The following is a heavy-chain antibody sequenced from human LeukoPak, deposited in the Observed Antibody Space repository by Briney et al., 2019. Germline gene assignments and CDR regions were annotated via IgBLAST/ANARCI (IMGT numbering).Heavy chain of an antibody. CDR2: ISSSGDTT. Sequence: GGSLRLSCAASGFTFTSYAMSWVRQGPGKGLEWVSVISSSGDTTYSADSVKGRFTISRDNSKSTLYLQMNSLRAEDTAVYYCAKNSGGGCYWGVDYWGQGTLVTVSS. CDR1: GFTFTSYA. J-gene: IGHJ4*02. CDR3: AKNSGGGCYWGVDY. V-gene: IGHV3-23*01. D-gene: IGHD2-15*01.